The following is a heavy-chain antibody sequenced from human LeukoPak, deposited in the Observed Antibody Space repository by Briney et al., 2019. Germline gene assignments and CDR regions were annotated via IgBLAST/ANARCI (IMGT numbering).Heavy chain of an antibody. D-gene: IGHD3-10*01. J-gene: IGHJ4*02. CDR2: ISYDGSNK. Sequence: GGSLRLSCAASGFTFSSYGMHWVRQALGKGLEWVAVISYDGSNKYYADSVKGRFTISRDNSKNTLYLQMTSLRAEDTAVYYCAKDRGYYGSGSYFDYWGQGTLVTVSS. V-gene: IGHV3-30*18. CDR1: GFTFSSYG. CDR3: AKDRGYYGSGSYFDY.